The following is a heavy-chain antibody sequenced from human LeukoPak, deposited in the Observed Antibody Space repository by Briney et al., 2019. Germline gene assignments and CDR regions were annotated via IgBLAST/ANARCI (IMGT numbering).Heavy chain of an antibody. CDR2: INHSGST. CDR3: ARGPLLTHRRYFDF. J-gene: IGHJ4*02. V-gene: IGHV4-34*01. Sequence: SETLSLTCAVYGRSFSGYYWTWIRQSPEKGLEWIGEINHSGSTSYNPSLKSQVTISVDTSKNQFSLKLTSVTAADTAVYYCARGPLLTHRRYFDFWGQGTLVTVSS. D-gene: IGHD3-9*01. CDR1: GRSFSGYY.